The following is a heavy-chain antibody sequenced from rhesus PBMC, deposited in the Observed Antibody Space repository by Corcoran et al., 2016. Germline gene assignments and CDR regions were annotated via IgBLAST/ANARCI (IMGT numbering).Heavy chain of an antibody. CDR2: IYWDDDK. CDR3: ARRRIVGTIYSHFDY. J-gene: IGHJ4*01. V-gene: IGHV2-1*01. Sequence: QVTLKESGPALVNPTQTLTLTCSFSGFSLSTGGLGVGWIRQPSRKTLEWLAHIYWDDDKRYSTSLKSRLTISKDTSKNQVCLTLTNMDPMDTATYYCARRRIVGTIYSHFDYWGQGVLVTVSS. CDR1: GFSLSTGGLG. D-gene: IGHD1-44*01.